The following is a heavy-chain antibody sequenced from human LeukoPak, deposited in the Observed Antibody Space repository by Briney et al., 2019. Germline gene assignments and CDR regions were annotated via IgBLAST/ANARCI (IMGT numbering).Heavy chain of an antibody. CDR2: ISYDGSNK. CDR1: GFTFSSYG. J-gene: IGHJ5*02. Sequence: GGSLKLSCAASGFTFSSYGMHWVRQAPGKGLEWVAVISYDGSNKYYADSVKGRFTISRDNSKNTLYLQMNSLRAEDTAVYYCAKDLEGERTGYNWFDPWGQGTLVTVSS. V-gene: IGHV3-30*18. D-gene: IGHD3-3*01. CDR3: AKDLEGERTGYNWFDP.